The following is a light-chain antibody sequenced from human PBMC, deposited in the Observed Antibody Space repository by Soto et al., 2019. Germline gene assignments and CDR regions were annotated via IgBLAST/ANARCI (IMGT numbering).Light chain of an antibody. J-gene: IGLJ2*01. CDR3: QTWGTGYVV. V-gene: IGLV4-69*01. CDR1: SGHSTYD. CDR2: VSIADSH. Sequence: QPVLTQPPSASASLGASVKLTCTLSSGHSTYDIAWHQQQPDKGPRFLMRVSIADSHNNGDGIPDRFSGSSSGAERYLTISSLQSEDEADYYCQTWGTGYVVFGGGTKLTVL.